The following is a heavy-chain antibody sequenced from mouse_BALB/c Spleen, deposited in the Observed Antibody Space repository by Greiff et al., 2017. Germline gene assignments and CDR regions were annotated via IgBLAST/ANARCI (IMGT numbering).Heavy chain of an antibody. V-gene: IGHV5-6-5*01. CDR2: ISSGGST. CDR1: GFTFSSYA. Sequence: DVHLVESGGGLVKPGGSLKLSCAASGFTFSSYAMSWVRQTPEKRLEWVASISSGGSTYYPDSVKGRFTISRDNARNILYLQMSSLRSEDTAMYYCAREKTNWDGWYFDVWGAGTTVTVSS. CDR3: AREKTNWDGWYFDV. D-gene: IGHD4-1*01. J-gene: IGHJ1*01.